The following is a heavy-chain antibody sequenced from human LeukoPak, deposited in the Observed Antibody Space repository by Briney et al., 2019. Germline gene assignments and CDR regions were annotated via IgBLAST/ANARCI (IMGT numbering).Heavy chain of an antibody. D-gene: IGHD6-25*01. CDR1: GFTFSDHS. Sequence: GGSLRLSCATSGFTFSDHSMDWFRQAPGKGLEWVGRTRNKVNSYTTEYAASVKGRFTISRDDSKNSLYLQMNSLKTEDTAVYYCARAAYSSGFYYYYMDVWGKGTTVTVS. CDR3: ARAAYSSGFYYYYMDV. J-gene: IGHJ6*03. CDR2: TRNKVNSYTT. V-gene: IGHV3-72*01.